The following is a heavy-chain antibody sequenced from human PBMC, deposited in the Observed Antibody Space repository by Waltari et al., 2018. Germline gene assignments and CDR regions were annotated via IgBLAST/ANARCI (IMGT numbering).Heavy chain of an antibody. V-gene: IGHV4-34*01. J-gene: IGHJ2*01. CDR3: ARGGYFDL. CDR1: GGSFSGYY. CDR2: INQSGST. Sequence: QVQLQQWGAGLLKPSETLSLTCAVYGGSFSGYYWSWIRQPPGKGLGWIGEINQSGSTNYHPSLKSRVTISVDTSKNQFSLKLSSVTAADTAVYYCARGGYFDLWGRGTLVTVSS.